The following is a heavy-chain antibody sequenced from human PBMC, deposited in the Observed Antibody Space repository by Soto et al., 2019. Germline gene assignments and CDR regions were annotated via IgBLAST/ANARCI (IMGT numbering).Heavy chain of an antibody. CDR1: GVTFSNAW. CDR2: IKSKTDGGTT. J-gene: IGHJ4*02. CDR3: TTEEAYGDYLSY. V-gene: IGHV3-15*07. D-gene: IGHD4-17*01. Sequence: GGSLRLSCAASGVTFSNAWMNWVRQAPGKGLEWVGRIKSKTDGGTTDYAAPVKGRFTISRDDSKNTLYLQMNSLKTEDTAVYYCTTEEAYGDYLSYWGQGTLVTVSS.